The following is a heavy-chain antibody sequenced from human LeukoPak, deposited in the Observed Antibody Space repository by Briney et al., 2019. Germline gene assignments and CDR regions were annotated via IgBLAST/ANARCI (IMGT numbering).Heavy chain of an antibody. CDR3: ANSPYGDWSFEL. CDR1: GFTFSSYG. Sequence: GGSLRLSCAASGFTFSSYGMHWVRQAPGKGLDRVAFIRYHGRDKYYGVSVKGRFTIFRDNSSITLYLQMDSLRGEDTAVFYCANSPYGDWSFELWGQGTLVTVPS. V-gene: IGHV3-30*02. J-gene: IGHJ4*02. CDR2: IRYHGRDK. D-gene: IGHD4-17*01.